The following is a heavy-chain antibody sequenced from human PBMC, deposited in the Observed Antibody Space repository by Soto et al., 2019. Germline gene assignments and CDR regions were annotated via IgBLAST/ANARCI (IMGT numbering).Heavy chain of an antibody. D-gene: IGHD2-15*01. V-gene: IGHV3-30-3*01. CDR2: ISYDGGNK. Sequence: QVQLVESGGGVVQPGRSLRLSCAASGFTFRNYAMHWVRQAPGKGLEWVAVISYDGGNKFYRDYVKGRFTISRDNSKNTLYLQINSLRYEDTAVYYCARGAREDIAVVIGVRPGEYGVDVWGQGTTVTVSS. CDR1: GFTFRNYA. J-gene: IGHJ6*02. CDR3: ARGAREDIAVVIGVRPGEYGVDV.